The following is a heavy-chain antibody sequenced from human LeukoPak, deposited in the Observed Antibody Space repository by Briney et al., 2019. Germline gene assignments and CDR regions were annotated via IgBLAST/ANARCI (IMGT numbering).Heavy chain of an antibody. Sequence: GRSLRLSCAASGFTFDDYAMHWVRQAPGKGLEWVSGISWNRGSIGYADSVKGRFTISRDNAKNSLYLQMNSLRAEDTALYYCAKDIQEDSGSYSYNWYFDLWGRGTLVTVSS. CDR1: GFTFDDYA. D-gene: IGHD1-26*01. CDR3: AKDIQEDSGSYSYNWYFDL. CDR2: ISWNRGSI. J-gene: IGHJ2*01. V-gene: IGHV3-9*01.